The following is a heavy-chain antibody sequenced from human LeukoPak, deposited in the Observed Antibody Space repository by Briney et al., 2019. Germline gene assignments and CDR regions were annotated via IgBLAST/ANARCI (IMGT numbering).Heavy chain of an antibody. J-gene: IGHJ5*02. D-gene: IGHD6-6*01. Sequence: KPSETLSLTCAVSGYSISSGYYWGWIRQPPGKGLEWIGSIYYSGSTYYNPSLKSRVTISVDTSKNQFSLKLSSVTAADTAVYYCARPRGAARPHWFDPWGQGTLVTVSS. CDR3: ARPRGAARPHWFDP. V-gene: IGHV4-38-2*01. CDR1: GYSISSGYY. CDR2: IYYSGST.